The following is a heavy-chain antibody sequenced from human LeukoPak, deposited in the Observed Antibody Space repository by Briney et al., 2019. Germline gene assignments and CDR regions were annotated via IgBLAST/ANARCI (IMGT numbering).Heavy chain of an antibody. Sequence: GGSLRLSCAASGFTFSSYWMSWVRQAPGKGLEWVANIKQDGSEKYYVDSAKGRFTISRDNAKNSLYLQMNSLRAEDTAVYYCAGGVTIDPQSAFDIWGQGTMVTVSS. D-gene: IGHD2-8*02. V-gene: IGHV3-7*01. CDR2: IKQDGSEK. CDR3: AGGVTIDPQSAFDI. CDR1: GFTFSSYW. J-gene: IGHJ3*02.